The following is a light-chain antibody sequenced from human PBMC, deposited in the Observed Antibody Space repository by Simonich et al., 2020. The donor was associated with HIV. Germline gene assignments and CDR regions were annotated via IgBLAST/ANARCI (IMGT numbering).Light chain of an antibody. J-gene: IGKJ2*01. CDR1: QGISSY. CDR2: KAS. Sequence: AIQLTQSPSFLSASVRDRVTITCRASQGISSYLAWYQQKPGKAPKLLIYKASSLESGVPSRFSGSGSGTEFTLTISSLQPDDFATYYCQQYNNYLYTFGQGTKLEIK. V-gene: IGKV1D-13*01. CDR3: QQYNNYLYT.